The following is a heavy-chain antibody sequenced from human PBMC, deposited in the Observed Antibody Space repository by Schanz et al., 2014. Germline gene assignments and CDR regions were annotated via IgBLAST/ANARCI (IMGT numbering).Heavy chain of an antibody. CDR3: ARRDNYLSAFDI. Sequence: QLQLQESGPGLVKPSETLSLTCTVSGASISGSSDYWGWIRQSPGKGLEWIGNIYYTGTTYYNPSHKSRFSLPLDTSKNQSPLNLPSVTAADTAVFYCARRDNYLSAFDIWGQGTMVTVSS. V-gene: IGHV4-39*01. CDR1: GASISGSSDY. D-gene: IGHD4-4*01. CDR2: IYYTGTT. J-gene: IGHJ3*02.